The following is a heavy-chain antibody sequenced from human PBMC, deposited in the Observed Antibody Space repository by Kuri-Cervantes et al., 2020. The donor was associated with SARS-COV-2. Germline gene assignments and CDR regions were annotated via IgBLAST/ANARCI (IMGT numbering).Heavy chain of an antibody. CDR3: AREGLTLGDGAFDI. D-gene: IGHD3-10*01. V-gene: IGHV3-64*02. CDR2: ISSNGGST. Sequence: GESLKISCAASGFTFSSYAMHWVRQAPGKGLEYVSAISSNGGSTYYADSVKGRFTISRDNSKNTLYLQMGSLRAEDTAVYHCAREGLTLGDGAFDIWGQGTMVTVSS. J-gene: IGHJ3*02. CDR1: GFTFSSYA.